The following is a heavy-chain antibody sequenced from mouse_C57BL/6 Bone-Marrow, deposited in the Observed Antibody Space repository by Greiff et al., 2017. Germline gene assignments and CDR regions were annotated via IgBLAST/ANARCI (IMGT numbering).Heavy chain of an antibody. CDR2: IYPGSGNT. J-gene: IGHJ4*01. CDR3: ARRWGDYGRGAMDY. V-gene: IGHV1-66*01. D-gene: IGHD2-4*01. CDR1: GYSFTSYY. Sequence: QVQLQQSGPELVKPGASVKISCKASGYSFTSYYIHWVKQRPGQGLEWIGWIYPGSGNTKYNEKFKGKATLTADTSSSTAYMQLSSLTSEDSAVYYCARRWGDYGRGAMDYWGQGTSVTVSS.